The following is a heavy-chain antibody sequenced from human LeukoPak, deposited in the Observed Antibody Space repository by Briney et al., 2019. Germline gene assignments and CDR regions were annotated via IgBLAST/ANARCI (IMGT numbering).Heavy chain of an antibody. Sequence: GGSLRLSCAVSGFNFNTYSMNWVRQAPGKGPEWVSSISSTSNYIYYAESVKGRFAVSRDNAKNSLYLQMNSLRAEDTAVYYCARALYYYGSGSYYKSPLSGGDYYGMDVWGQGTTVTVSS. D-gene: IGHD3-10*01. CDR1: GFNFNTYS. V-gene: IGHV3-21*01. CDR3: ARALYYYGSGSYYKSPLSGGDYYGMDV. CDR2: ISSTSNYI. J-gene: IGHJ6*02.